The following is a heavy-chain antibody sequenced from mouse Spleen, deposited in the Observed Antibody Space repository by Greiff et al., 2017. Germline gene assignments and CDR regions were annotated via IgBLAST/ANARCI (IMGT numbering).Heavy chain of an antibody. Sequence: VQLQQSGPELVKPGASVEISCKASGYTFTDYYMNWVKQSHGKSLEWIGDINPNNGGTSYNQKFKGKATLTVDKSSSTAYMELRSLTSEDSAVYYCARDYDNYYFDYWGQGTTLTVSS. J-gene: IGHJ2*01. CDR3: ARDYDNYYFDY. CDR2: INPNNGGT. D-gene: IGHD2-4*01. V-gene: IGHV1-26*01. CDR1: GYTFTDYY.